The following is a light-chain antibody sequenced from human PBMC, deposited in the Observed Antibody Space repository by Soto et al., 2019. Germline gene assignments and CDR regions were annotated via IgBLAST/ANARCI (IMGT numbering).Light chain of an antibody. CDR3: FSHRSGDSHV. J-gene: IGLJ1*01. V-gene: IGLV2-23*01. Sequence: QSALTHPASVSGSPGQSITISCTGTSSDVGSYNLVSWYQQHPGKAPKLMIHEGSKRPSGVSNRSSGSKSGNTASLTISGLQAEDEADYYCFSHRSGDSHVFGTGTKVTVL. CDR1: SSDVGSYNL. CDR2: EGS.